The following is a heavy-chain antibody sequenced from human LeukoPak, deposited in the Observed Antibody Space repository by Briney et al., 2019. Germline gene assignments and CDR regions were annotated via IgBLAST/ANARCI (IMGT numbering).Heavy chain of an antibody. V-gene: IGHV3-23*01. D-gene: IGHD5-24*01. Sequence: GGSLRLSCAASGFTFSGYAMSWVRQAPGKGLEWVSVISSNTGGTYYADSVKGRFTISRDNSRNTLYLQMNSLRAEDTAVYYCARDKEMALDYWGQGTLVTVSS. CDR1: GFTFSGYA. J-gene: IGHJ4*02. CDR2: ISSNTGGT. CDR3: ARDKEMALDY.